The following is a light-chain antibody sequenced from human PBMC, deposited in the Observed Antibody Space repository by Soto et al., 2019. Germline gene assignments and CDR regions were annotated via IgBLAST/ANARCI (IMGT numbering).Light chain of an antibody. Sequence: EIVLTQSPATLSSFPGDRVTLSCRASQYINTRLAWYQHRPGQAPRLLIYQTSIRAAGIPARFSASGSGTDFTLTIGDVQPEDFALYYCHQHQSWPRTFGQGTKVDI. V-gene: IGKV3-11*01. CDR1: QYINTR. J-gene: IGKJ1*01. CDR3: HQHQSWPRT. CDR2: QTS.